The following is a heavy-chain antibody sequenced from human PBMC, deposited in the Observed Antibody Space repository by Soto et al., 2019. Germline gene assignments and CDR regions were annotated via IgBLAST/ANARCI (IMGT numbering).Heavy chain of an antibody. CDR2: ISYDGSNK. V-gene: IGHV3-30-3*01. CDR1: GFTFSSYA. J-gene: IGHJ4*02. D-gene: IGHD2-15*01. CDR3: ARDQEGTMADCSGGSCYATFDY. Sequence: GGSLRLSCAASGFTFSSYAMHWVRQAPGKGLEWVAVISYDGSNKYYADSVKGRFTISRDNSKNTLYLQMNSLRAEDTAVYYCARDQEGTMADCSGGSCYATFDYWSQGTLVTVSS.